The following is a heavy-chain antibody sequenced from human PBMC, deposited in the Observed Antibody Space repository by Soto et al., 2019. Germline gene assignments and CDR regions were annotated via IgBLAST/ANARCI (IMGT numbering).Heavy chain of an antibody. V-gene: IGHV3-21*02. D-gene: IGHD3-10*01. CDR2: ISSSNIYI. Sequence: EVQLVESGGGLVKPGGSLRLSCAASGFTFSTYSMSWVRQAPGKGLEWVSSISSSNIYIYYADSVKGRFTISRDNAKNSLYLQMNSLRAEDTAVYYCARALSVYWYFDLWGRGTLVTVSS. CDR1: GFTFSTYS. J-gene: IGHJ2*01. CDR3: ARALSVYWYFDL.